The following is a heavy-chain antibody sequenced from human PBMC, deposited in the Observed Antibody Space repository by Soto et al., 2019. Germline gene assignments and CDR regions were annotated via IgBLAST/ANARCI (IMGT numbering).Heavy chain of an antibody. D-gene: IGHD2-2*01. Sequence: ASVKVSCKASGYTFTGYYIHWVREAPGQGLEWMGWINPQTGGTSYAQKFQGRVALSRDTSINTAYLELSRLTFDDAAVYFCARERYQVISDGMDVWGQGTTVTVSS. CDR1: GYTFTGYY. J-gene: IGHJ6*02. CDR2: INPQTGGT. CDR3: ARERYQVISDGMDV. V-gene: IGHV1-2*02.